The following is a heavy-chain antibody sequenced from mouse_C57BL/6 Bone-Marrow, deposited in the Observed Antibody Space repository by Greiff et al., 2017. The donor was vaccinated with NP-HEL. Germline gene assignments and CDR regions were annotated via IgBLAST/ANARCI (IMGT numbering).Heavy chain of an antibody. J-gene: IGHJ3*01. V-gene: IGHV10-1*01. D-gene: IGHD2-1*01. CDR2: IRSKSNNYAT. CDR3: VRHDGNWAF. CDR1: GFSFNTYA. Sequence: EVKLVESGGGLVQPKGSLKLSCAASGFSFNTYAMNWVRQAPGKGLEWVARIRSKSNNYATYYADSVKDRFTISRDDSESMRYLQMNNLKTEGTAMYYCVRHDGNWAFWGQGTLVTVSA.